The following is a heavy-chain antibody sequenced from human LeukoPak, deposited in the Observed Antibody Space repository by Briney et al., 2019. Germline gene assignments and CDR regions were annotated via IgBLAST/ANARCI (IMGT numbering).Heavy chain of an antibody. CDR1: GGSISGSTYH. Sequence: SETLSLTCTVSGGSISGSTYHWGWIRQPPGKGLEWVGSIYYTGSTYYNSSLKSRVTMSVDTSKNQFSLKLSSVTAADTAVYYCARGVLVVVGNPAGWFDPWGLGTLVTVSS. D-gene: IGHD2-15*01. V-gene: IGHV4-39*07. CDR2: IYYTGST. CDR3: ARGVLVVVGNPAGWFDP. J-gene: IGHJ5*02.